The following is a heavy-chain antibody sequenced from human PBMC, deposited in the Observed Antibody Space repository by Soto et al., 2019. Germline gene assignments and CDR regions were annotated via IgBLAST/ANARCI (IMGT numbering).Heavy chain of an antibody. CDR3: AKDLWFGELSPEDY. V-gene: IGHV3-23*01. CDR1: GFTFSSYP. CDR2: ISGDGGST. D-gene: IGHD3-10*01. J-gene: IGHJ4*02. Sequence: EVQLLESGGGLVQPGGSLRLSCAASGFTFSSYPKSWARQAPGKGLEWVSTISGDGGSTYYADSVKGRFTISRDDSKNTVYLQMNSLRAEDTAVYYCAKDLWFGELSPEDYWGQGTLVTVSS.